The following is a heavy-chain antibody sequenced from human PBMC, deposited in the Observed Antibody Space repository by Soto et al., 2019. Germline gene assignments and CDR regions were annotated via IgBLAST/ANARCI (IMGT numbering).Heavy chain of an antibody. D-gene: IGHD5-12*01. J-gene: IGHJ6*02. Sequence: QVQLVQPGGEVKKPGASVKLSCTASGYTFTSYGISWVRQAPGQGLEWMGWISAYNGKTNYAQNVQGRVTMTTDTSTRTAYMDLRSPRSDDTAVYYCARGGDVNYYHGMDVWGQGTTVTVSS. CDR3: ARGGDVNYYHGMDV. V-gene: IGHV1-18*01. CDR1: GYTFTSYG. CDR2: ISAYNGKT.